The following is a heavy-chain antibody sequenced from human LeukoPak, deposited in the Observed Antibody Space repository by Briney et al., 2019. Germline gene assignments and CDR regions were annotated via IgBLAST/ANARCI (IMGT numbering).Heavy chain of an antibody. CDR3: ASTIAMVTAITFDY. V-gene: IGHV4-39*01. J-gene: IGHJ4*02. Sequence: SETLSLTCTVSGDSISSSSYYWGWIRQPPGKGLEWIGSISYTGDTYYSPSLRSRVTISVDTSQNQFSLKLTSVTAADTAVYYCASTIAMVTAITFDYWGQGTPVTVSS. D-gene: IGHD2-21*02. CDR2: ISYTGDT. CDR1: GDSISSSSYY.